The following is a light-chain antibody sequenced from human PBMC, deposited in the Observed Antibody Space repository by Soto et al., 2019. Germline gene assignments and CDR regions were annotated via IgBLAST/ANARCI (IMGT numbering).Light chain of an antibody. CDR1: QSVSSY. Sequence: EIVLTQSPATLSLSPGERATLSCRASQSVSSYLAWYQQKPGQAPRLLIYDASNRATGIPARFSGSESGTDFTLTISSLEPEEFAVYYCRQRSNWPPYTFGQGTKLEIK. V-gene: IGKV3-11*01. CDR3: RQRSNWPPYT. CDR2: DAS. J-gene: IGKJ2*01.